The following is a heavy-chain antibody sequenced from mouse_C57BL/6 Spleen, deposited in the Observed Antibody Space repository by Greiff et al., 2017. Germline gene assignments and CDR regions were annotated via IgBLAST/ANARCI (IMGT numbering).Heavy chain of an antibody. D-gene: IGHD1-1*01. CDR3: GRWSNYCSSGDFDD. Sequence: QVQLQQPGAELVRPGSSVKLSCKASGYTFTSYWMHWVKQRPIQGLEWIGNIDPSDSATHYNQKFKNKATLTVDKSSSTAYMQLSSLTSEDSAVYYCGRWSNYCSSGDFDDWGQGTTLTVSS. CDR1: GYTFTSYW. J-gene: IGHJ2*01. V-gene: IGHV1-52*01. CDR2: IDPSDSAT.